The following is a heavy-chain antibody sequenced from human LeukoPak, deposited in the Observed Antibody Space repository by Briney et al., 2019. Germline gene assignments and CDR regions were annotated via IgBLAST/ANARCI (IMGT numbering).Heavy chain of an antibody. Sequence: GGSLRLSCEASGFTVSNNYMTWVRQAPGKGLEWVSVISGGGETTYYADSVKGRFAISRDNSKNTLYLQMNSLRAEDTAVYHCAKTPRDGYNYFDSWGQGALVTVSS. J-gene: IGHJ4*02. V-gene: IGHV3-23*01. CDR1: GFTVSNNY. CDR3: AKTPRDGYNYFDS. D-gene: IGHD5-24*01. CDR2: ISGGGETT.